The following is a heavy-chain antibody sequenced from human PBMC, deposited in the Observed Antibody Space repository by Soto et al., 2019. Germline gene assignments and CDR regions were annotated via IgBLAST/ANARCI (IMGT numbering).Heavy chain of an antibody. D-gene: IGHD6-6*01. J-gene: IGHJ6*02. CDR3: ASEYSSSSRYGMDV. CDR2: INPSGGST. Sequence: QVQLVQSGAEVKKPGASVKVSCKASGYSLTSYYMHWVRQAPGQGLEWMGIINPSGGSTSYAQKFQGRVTMTGDTSTSKVYMELSSLRSEDTAVYYCASEYSSSSRYGMDVWGQGTTVTVSS. CDR1: GYSLTSYY. V-gene: IGHV1-46*01.